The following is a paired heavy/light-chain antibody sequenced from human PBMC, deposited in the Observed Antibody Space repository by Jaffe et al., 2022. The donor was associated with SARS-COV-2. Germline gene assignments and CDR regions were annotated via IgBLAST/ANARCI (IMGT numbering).Heavy chain of an antibody. D-gene: IGHD3-22*01. J-gene: IGHJ4*02. Sequence: EVQLVESGGGLVQPGGSLRLSCAASGFTFSTYPMGWVRQAPGKGLEWVSTISGSTTKTYYADSVKGRFTISRDNSKNTLYLQMNSLRAEDTALYYCAKYFSVNSGSIFDYWGQGTLVTVSS. V-gene: IGHV3-23*04. CDR2: ISGSTTKT. CDR3: AKYFSVNSGSIFDY. CDR1: GFTFSTYP.
Light chain of an antibody. Sequence: EIVLTQSPATLSLSPGERATLSCRASQSVSSQLAWYQQKPGQAPRLLIYDASNRAAGIPARLSGSGSGTDFTLTISSLEPEDFAVYYCQQRISWPPTFGGGTKVEIK. V-gene: IGKV3-11*01. J-gene: IGKJ4*01. CDR2: DAS. CDR3: QQRISWPPT. CDR1: QSVSSQ.